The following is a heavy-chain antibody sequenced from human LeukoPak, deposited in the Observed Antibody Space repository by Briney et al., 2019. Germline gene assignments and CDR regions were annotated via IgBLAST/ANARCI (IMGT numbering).Heavy chain of an antibody. CDR2: INHSGST. CDR3: ARGARAGRRNWFDP. D-gene: IGHD6-19*01. Sequence: SETLSLTCTVSGGSISSYYWSWIRQPPGKGLEWIGEINHSGSTNYNPSLKSRVAISVDTSKNQFSLKLSSVTAADTAVYYCARGARAGRRNWFDPWGQGTLVTVSS. CDR1: GGSISSYY. V-gene: IGHV4-34*01. J-gene: IGHJ5*02.